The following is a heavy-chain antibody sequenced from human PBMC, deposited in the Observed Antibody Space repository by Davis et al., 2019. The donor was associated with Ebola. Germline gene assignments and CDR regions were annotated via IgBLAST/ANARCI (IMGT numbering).Heavy chain of an antibody. CDR3: AKRLQSDY. CDR1: GFTVSSNH. J-gene: IGHJ4*02. Sequence: GESLKISCAASGFTVSSNHMNWVRQAPGKGLEWVSSIYNIGSTFYADSVKGRFTISRDNSKNTLYLQMNSLRAEDTAVYYCAKRLQSDYWGQGTLVTVSS. D-gene: IGHD5-24*01. CDR2: IYNIGST. V-gene: IGHV3-53*01.